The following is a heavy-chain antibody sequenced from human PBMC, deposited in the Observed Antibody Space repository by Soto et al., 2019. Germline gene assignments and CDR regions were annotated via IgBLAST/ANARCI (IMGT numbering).Heavy chain of an antibody. Sequence: EVHLVESGGGLVQPGGSLRLSCAASGFTFSTYWMHWVRQAPGKGLVWVSRINSDGSSTSYADSVKGRFTISRDNAKNTLYLQMNSLRAEDTAVYYCTRVGYSSGYGFWGQGTLLTVAS. CDR3: TRVGYSSGYGF. D-gene: IGHD5-18*01. V-gene: IGHV3-74*01. J-gene: IGHJ4*02. CDR2: INSDGSST. CDR1: GFTFSTYW.